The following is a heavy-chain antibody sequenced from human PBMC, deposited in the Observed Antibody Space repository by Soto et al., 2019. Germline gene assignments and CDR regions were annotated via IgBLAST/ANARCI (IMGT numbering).Heavy chain of an antibody. CDR1: GFTFSSYA. D-gene: IGHD3-22*01. J-gene: IGHJ3*02. V-gene: IGHV3-30-3*01. Sequence: GGSLRLSCSASGFTFSSYAMHWVRQAPGKGLEWVAVISYDGSNKYYADSVKGRFTISRDNSKNTLYLQMNSLRAEDTAVYYCVRPYGSSGSPDAFDIWGQGTMVTVSS. CDR2: ISYDGSNK. CDR3: VRPYGSSGSPDAFDI.